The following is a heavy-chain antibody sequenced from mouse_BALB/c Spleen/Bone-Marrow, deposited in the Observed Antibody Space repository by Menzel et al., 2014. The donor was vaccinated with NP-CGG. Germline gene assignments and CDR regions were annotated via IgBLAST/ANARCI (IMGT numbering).Heavy chain of an antibody. D-gene: IGHD3-1*01. Sequence: QVQLQQSGSVLVRPGASVKLSCKASGYTFTNSWIHWAKQRPGHGPEWIGEIHPNSGNSNYNEIFKGKARLTVDSSSSTAYVDLSSLTSEDSAVYYCSRHHRFAYYFHHWRQATPLPVTS. J-gene: IGHJ2*01. CDR3: SRHHRFAYYFHH. CDR1: GYTFTNSW. CDR2: IHPNSGNS. V-gene: IGHV1S130*01.